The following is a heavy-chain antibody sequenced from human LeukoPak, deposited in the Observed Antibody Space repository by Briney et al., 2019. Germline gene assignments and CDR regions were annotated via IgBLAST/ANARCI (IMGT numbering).Heavy chain of an antibody. CDR1: GGSISSGGYY. J-gene: IGHJ4*02. CDR2: IYHSGST. D-gene: IGHD2-2*01. Sequence: PSETLSLTCTVSGGSISSGGYYWSWIRQPPGKGLEWIGYIYHSGSTYYNPSLKSRVTISVDRSKNQFSLKLSSVTAADTAVYYCARADGSTSCYSYWGQGTLVTVSS. V-gene: IGHV4-30-2*01. CDR3: ARADGSTSCYSY.